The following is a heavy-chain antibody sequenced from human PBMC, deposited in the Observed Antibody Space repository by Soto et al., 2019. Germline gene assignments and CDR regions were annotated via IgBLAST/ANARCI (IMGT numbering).Heavy chain of an antibody. CDR1: GFSFASFA. CDR3: AKWSYLDY. J-gene: IGHJ4*02. Sequence: DVRLAESGGGLVQPGGSLRLSCTTSGFSFASFAMTCVRQAPGKGLEWVATISGSDGKTYYADSVKGRFSISRDTSRNTIYLQMNSLRADDTAIYYCAKWSYLDYWGQGTRVTVSS. CDR2: ISGSDGKT. D-gene: IGHD3-3*01. V-gene: IGHV3-23*04.